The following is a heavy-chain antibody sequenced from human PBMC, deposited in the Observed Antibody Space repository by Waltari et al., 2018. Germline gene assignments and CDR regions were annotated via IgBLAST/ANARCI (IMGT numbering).Heavy chain of an antibody. Sequence: QVQLQQWGAGLLKPSETLSLTCAVYGGSFSGYYWIWIRQPPGKGLEWIGEINHSGSTNYNPSLKSRVTISVDTSKNQFSLKLSSVTAADTAVYYCARASYSSGSDAFDIWGQGTMVTVSS. CDR1: GGSFSGYY. D-gene: IGHD6-19*01. V-gene: IGHV4-34*01. CDR3: ARASYSSGSDAFDI. J-gene: IGHJ3*02. CDR2: INHSGST.